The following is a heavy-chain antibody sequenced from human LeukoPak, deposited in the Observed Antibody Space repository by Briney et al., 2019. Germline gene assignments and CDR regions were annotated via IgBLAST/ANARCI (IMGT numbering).Heavy chain of an antibody. CDR2: IRGSDGST. D-gene: IGHD4-17*01. Sequence: GGSLRLSCAASGFTFSTYAMSWVRQAPGKGLEWVSSIRGSDGSTYYADSVKGRFAVSRDNSKNTLYLQMNSLRAEDTAVYYCAKDVYGDYGGLDYWGQGTLVTVSS. CDR3: AKDVYGDYGGLDY. CDR1: GFTFSTYA. J-gene: IGHJ4*02. V-gene: IGHV3-23*01.